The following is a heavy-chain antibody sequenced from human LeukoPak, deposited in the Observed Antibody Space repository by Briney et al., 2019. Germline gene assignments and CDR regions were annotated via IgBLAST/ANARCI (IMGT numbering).Heavy chain of an antibody. V-gene: IGHV3-23*01. J-gene: IGHJ4*02. Sequence: GGSLRLSCAASGISFSNYAMSWVRQAPGKGLEWVTGISGSGGSTYYADSVKGRFTISRDNSKNTLYLQMNSLRAEDTAVFYCAKSVEWELLRNYFDYWGQGTLVTVSS. CDR3: AKSVEWELLRNYFDY. CDR2: ISGSGGST. CDR1: GISFSNYA. D-gene: IGHD1-26*01.